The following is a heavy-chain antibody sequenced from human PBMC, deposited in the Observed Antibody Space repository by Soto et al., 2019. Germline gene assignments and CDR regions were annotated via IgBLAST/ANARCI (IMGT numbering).Heavy chain of an antibody. CDR3: ARGRYCLTGRCFPNWFDS. V-gene: IGHV4-30-4*01. CDR1: GDSISTVDYF. CDR2: IYKSATT. D-gene: IGHD2-15*01. J-gene: IGHJ5*01. Sequence: QVQLLESGPGLVRPSQTLSLTCSVSGDSISTVDYFWAWIRQPPGQALEYIGYIYKSATTYYNPSFEGRVAIPLDTSKSHFSRNVTSVTAADTAVYFCARGRYCLTGRCFPNWFDSWGQGTLVTVSS.